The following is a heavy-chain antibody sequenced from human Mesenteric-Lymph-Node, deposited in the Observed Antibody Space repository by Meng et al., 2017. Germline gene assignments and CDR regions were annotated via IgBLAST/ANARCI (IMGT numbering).Heavy chain of an antibody. CDR1: GSAFSSYP. CDR3: AKIGVSGSWYFDL. V-gene: IGHV3-23*01. Sequence: GGSLRLSCAASGSAFSSYPMSWVRQAPGRGLEWVSSISTTGGHTYYADSVKGRFTISRDNSKNTLYLQLNSLRAEDSAVYYCAKIGVSGSWYFDLWGRGKLV. J-gene: IGHJ2*01. D-gene: IGHD5/OR15-5a*01. CDR2: ISTTGGHT.